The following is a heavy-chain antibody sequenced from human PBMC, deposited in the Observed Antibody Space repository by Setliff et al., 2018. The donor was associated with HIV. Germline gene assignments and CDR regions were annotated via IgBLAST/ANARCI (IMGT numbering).Heavy chain of an antibody. CDR3: ARGPSGVVPAAFYGPLEY. Sequence: VASVKVSCKASGYTFTNYAIHWVRQAPGQRLQWMGWVDAGNGNTKYSQELQGRVTITRDPSASTAYMEVNSLTSEDMALYFCARGPSGVVPAAFYGPLEYWGQGTLVTVSS. CDR1: GYTFTNYA. D-gene: IGHD2-2*01. J-gene: IGHJ4*02. CDR2: VDAGNGNT. V-gene: IGHV1-3*03.